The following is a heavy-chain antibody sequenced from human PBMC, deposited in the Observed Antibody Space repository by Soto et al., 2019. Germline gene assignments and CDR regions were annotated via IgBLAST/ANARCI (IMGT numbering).Heavy chain of an antibody. D-gene: IGHD4-4*01. J-gene: IGHJ3*02. CDR2: INSDGSST. V-gene: IGHV3-74*01. CDR3: ARDGAFATVTTDDAFDI. CDR1: GFTFSSYW. Sequence: GGSLRLSCAASGFTFSSYWMHWVRQAPGKGLVWVSRINSDGSSTSYADSVKGRFTISRYNAKNTLYLQMNSLRAEDTAVYYCARDGAFATVTTDDAFDIWGQGTTVTVSS.